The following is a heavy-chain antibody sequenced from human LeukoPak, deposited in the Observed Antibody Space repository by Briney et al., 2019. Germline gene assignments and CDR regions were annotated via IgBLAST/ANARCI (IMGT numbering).Heavy chain of an antibody. CDR1: GYTFTSYG. V-gene: IGHV1-18*01. CDR3: ARRYYDILTGYYASPHYDDY. CDR2: ISAYNGNT. D-gene: IGHD3-9*01. Sequence: ASVKVSCKASGYTFTSYGISWVRQAPGQGLEWMGWISAYNGNTNYAQKLQGRVTMTTDTSTSTAYMELRSLRSDDTAVYYCARRYYDILTGYYASPHYDDYWGQGTLVTVSS. J-gene: IGHJ4*02.